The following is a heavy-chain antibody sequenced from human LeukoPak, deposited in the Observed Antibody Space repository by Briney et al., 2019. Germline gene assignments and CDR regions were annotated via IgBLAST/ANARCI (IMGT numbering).Heavy chain of an antibody. V-gene: IGHV3-7*03. D-gene: IGHD3-10*01. CDR1: GFTFSSYW. CDR2: IKQDGSEK. J-gene: IGHJ3*02. CDR3: AKGIWFGELLSLDAFDI. Sequence: PGGSLRLSCAASGFTFSSYWMSWVRQAPGKGLEWVANIKQDGSEKYYVDSVKGRFTISRDNSKNTLNLQMESLRAEDTAVHYCAKGIWFGELLSLDAFDIWGQGTMVTVSS.